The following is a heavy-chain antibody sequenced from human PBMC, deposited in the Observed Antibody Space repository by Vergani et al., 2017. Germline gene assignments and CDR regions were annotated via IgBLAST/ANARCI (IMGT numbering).Heavy chain of an antibody. D-gene: IGHD2/OR15-2a*01. Sequence: QVQLQESGPGLVKPSETLSLTCTVSGAAIKDFYWSWFRQPPGKGLEWIGYVYYTGSTTYNPSLKSRVTISVDTSNNQFSLRMTSLTAADTAIDYCARDRDLYCRSTTSCHNWFDPWGQGSLVTVSS. CDR3: ARDRDLYCRSTTSCHNWFDP. V-gene: IGHV4-59*01. CDR1: GAAIKDFY. CDR2: VYYTGST. J-gene: IGHJ5*02.